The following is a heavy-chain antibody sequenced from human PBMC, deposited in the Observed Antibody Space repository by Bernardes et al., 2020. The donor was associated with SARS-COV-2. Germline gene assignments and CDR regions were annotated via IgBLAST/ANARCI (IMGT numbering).Heavy chain of an antibody. D-gene: IGHD6-13*01. CDR3: AKDMEVGSSWYSVY. J-gene: IGHJ4*02. Sequence: GGSLRLSCAASGFTFDDYAMHWVRQAPGKGLEWVSGISWNSGSIGYADSVKGRFTISRDNAKNSLYLQMNSLRAEDTALYYCAKDMEVGSSWYSVYWGQGTLVTVSS. CDR1: GFTFDDYA. V-gene: IGHV3-9*01. CDR2: ISWNSGSI.